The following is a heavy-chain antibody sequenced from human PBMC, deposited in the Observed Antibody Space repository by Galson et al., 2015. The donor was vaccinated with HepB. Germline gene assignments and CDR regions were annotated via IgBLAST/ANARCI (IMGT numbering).Heavy chain of an antibody. Sequence: SLRLSCAASGFTFSGSALHWVRQASGKGLEWVGRIISEGNTYATAYAASVKGRFTISRDDSKNTAYLQMNSLKTEDTAVYYCTSLPAGDFLYYFDYWGQGTLVTVSS. CDR3: TSLPAGDFLYYFDY. CDR2: IISEGNTYAT. J-gene: IGHJ4*02. CDR1: GFTFSGSA. D-gene: IGHD3-10*01. V-gene: IGHV3-73*01.